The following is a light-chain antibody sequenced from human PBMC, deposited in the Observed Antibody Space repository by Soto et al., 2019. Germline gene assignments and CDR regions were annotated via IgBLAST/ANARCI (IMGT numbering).Light chain of an antibody. V-gene: IGKV1-5*01. CDR2: DAS. CDR1: QSISTW. Sequence: DIQMTQSPSTLSASVGDRVTITCRASQSISTWLAWYQQKPGKAPKLLIYDASSLESGVPSRFSGSGSGTEFTLTIRILQPDDFATYYCQQYNSWLRLFTFGPGTKVDIK. J-gene: IGKJ3*01. CDR3: QQYNSWLRLFT.